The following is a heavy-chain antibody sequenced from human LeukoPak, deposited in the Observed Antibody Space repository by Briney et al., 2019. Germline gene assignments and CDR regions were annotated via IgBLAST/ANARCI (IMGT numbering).Heavy chain of an antibody. J-gene: IGHJ4*02. CDR1: GGSISSSNW. D-gene: IGHD5-18*01. V-gene: IGHV4-4*02. CDR3: ARALGGYSYGFPFFGY. Sequence: SETLSLTCAVSGGSISSSNWWSWVRQPPGKGLEWIGEIYHSGSTNYNPSLKSRVTISADKSKNQFSLKLSSVTAADTAVHYCARALGGYSYGFPFFGYWGQGTLVTVSS. CDR2: IYHSGST.